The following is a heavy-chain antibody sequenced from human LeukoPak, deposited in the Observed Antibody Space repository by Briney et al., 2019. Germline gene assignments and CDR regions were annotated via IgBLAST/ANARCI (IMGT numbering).Heavy chain of an antibody. CDR3: ARDGPVADIGFDY. CDR2: ISAYNGNT. CDR1: GYTFTSYG. Sequence: WASVKVSCKAAGYTFTSYGISWVRQAPGQGLEWMGWISAYNGNTNYAQRLQGRVTMTTDTATSTAYMELRSLRSDDTAVYYCARDGPVADIGFDYWGQGTLVTVSS. D-gene: IGHD6-19*01. J-gene: IGHJ4*02. V-gene: IGHV1-18*04.